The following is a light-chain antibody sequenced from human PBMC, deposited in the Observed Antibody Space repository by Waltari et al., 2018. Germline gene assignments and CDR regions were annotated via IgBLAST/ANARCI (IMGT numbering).Light chain of an antibody. V-gene: IGKV1-39*01. Sequence: DIQMTQSPSSLSASVGDRVPITCRASQSISSYLNWYQQKPGKAPKLLIYAASSLQSGVPSRFSGSGSGTDFTLTISSLQPEDFATYYCQQSYSTLQTFGQGTKLEIK. CDR2: AAS. CDR3: QQSYSTLQT. CDR1: QSISSY. J-gene: IGKJ2*01.